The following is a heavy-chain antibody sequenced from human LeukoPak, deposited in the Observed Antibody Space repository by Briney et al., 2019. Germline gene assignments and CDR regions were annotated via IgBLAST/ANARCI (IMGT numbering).Heavy chain of an antibody. J-gene: IGHJ4*02. Sequence: GGSLRLSCAASGFTFSSYSMNWVRQAPGKGLEWVSSISSSSSYIYYADSVKGRFTISRDNAKNSLYLQMNSLRAEDTAVYYCAKDYYGSGSADYWGQGTLVTVSS. CDR1: GFTFSSYS. V-gene: IGHV3-21*01. CDR3: AKDYYGSGSADY. CDR2: ISSSSSYI. D-gene: IGHD3-10*01.